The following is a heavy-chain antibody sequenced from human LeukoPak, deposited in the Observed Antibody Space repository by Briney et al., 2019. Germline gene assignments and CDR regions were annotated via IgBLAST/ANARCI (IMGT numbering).Heavy chain of an antibody. CDR2: IYTGGTT. Sequence: GGSLRLSCAASGFTVSSSNYMNWVRQAPGKGLEWVSGIYTGGTTYYTDSVKGRFTISRDNPNNTLYLRMHSLRAEDTAVYYCAKARIVVIPPADALDVWGQGTLVTVSS. J-gene: IGHJ3*01. V-gene: IGHV3-66*01. D-gene: IGHD3-22*01. CDR1: GFTVSSSNY. CDR3: AKARIVVIPPADALDV.